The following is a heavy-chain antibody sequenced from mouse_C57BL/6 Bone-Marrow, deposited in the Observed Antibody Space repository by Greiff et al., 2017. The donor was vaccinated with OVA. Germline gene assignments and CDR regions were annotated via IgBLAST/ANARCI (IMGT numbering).Heavy chain of an antibody. J-gene: IGHJ4*01. CDR1: GFTFSDYY. V-gene: IGHV5-16*01. CDR2: INYDGSST. CDR3: AREGDLYYAMDY. Sequence: EVHLVESEGGLVQPGRSMKLSCTASGFTFSDYYMAWVRQVPEKGLEWVANINYDGSSTYYLDSLKSRFIISRDNAKNILYLQMSSLKSEDTATYYCAREGDLYYAMDYWGQGTSVTVSS.